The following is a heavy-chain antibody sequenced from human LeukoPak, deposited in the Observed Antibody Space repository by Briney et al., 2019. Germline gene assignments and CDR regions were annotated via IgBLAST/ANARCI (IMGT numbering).Heavy chain of an antibody. CDR1: GFMFSKFA. CDR3: TQAGREVDGTTQYLYLAL. V-gene: IGHV3-23*01. D-gene: IGHD5-24*01. J-gene: IGHJ4*02. CDR2: IIGDGGMT. Sequence: GGSLRLSCAASGFMFSKFAMTWVRQAPGKGLGWVSTIIGDGGMTYYADSVKGRFTIPRDKSMSPVYLQTNSLRAEDTAVYYCTQAGREVDGTTQYLYLALWGQGPLVSVSS.